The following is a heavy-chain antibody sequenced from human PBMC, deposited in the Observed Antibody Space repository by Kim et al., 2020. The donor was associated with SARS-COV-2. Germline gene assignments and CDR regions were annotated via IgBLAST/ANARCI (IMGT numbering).Heavy chain of an antibody. CDR3: ARGGSNVDIVARDAFDI. CDR2: TYYRSKWYN. CDR1: GDSVSSNSAA. J-gene: IGHJ3*02. D-gene: IGHD5-12*01. Sequence: SQTLSLTCAISGDSVSSNSAAWNWIRQSPSRGLEWLGRTYYRSKWYNDYAVSVKSRITINPDTSKNQFSLQLNSVTPEDTAVYYCARGGSNVDIVARDAFDIWGQGTMVTVSS. V-gene: IGHV6-1*01.